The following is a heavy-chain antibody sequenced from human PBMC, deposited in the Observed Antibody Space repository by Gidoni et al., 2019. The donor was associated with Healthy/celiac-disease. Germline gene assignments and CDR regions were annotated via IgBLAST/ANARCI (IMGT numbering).Heavy chain of an antibody. CDR1: GFTFDDYA. CDR3: AKAPRITMVRGVLPFPDY. Sequence: EVQLVESGGGLVQPGRSLRLSCAASGFTFDDYAMHWVRQAPGKGLEWVSGISWNSGSIGYADSVKGRFTISRDNAKNSLYLQMNSLRAEDTALYYCAKAPRITMVRGVLPFPDYWGQGTLVTVSS. V-gene: IGHV3-9*01. D-gene: IGHD3-10*01. J-gene: IGHJ4*02. CDR2: ISWNSGSI.